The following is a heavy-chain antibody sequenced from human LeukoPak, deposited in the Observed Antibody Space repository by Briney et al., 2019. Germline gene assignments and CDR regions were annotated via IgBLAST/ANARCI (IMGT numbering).Heavy chain of an antibody. D-gene: IGHD6-6*01. CDR2: IYYGGST. CDR1: GGSISSSTYY. Sequence: PSETLSLTCTVSGGSISSSTYYWGWIRQPPGNGLEWIGSIYYGGSTYYNPSLKSRVTISVDTSKNQFSLKVSSVTAADTAVYYCAGGSSWSLNFDYWGQGTLVTVSS. J-gene: IGHJ4*02. CDR3: AGGSSWSLNFDY. V-gene: IGHV4-39*07.